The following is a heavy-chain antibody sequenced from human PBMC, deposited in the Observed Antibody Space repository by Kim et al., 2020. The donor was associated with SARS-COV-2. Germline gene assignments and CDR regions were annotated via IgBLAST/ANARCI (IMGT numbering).Heavy chain of an antibody. CDR2: ISSNGGST. V-gene: IGHV3-64D*06. J-gene: IGHJ1*01. Sequence: GGSLRLSCSASGFTFSSYAMHWVRQAPGKGLEYVSAISSNGGSTYYADSVKGRFTISRDNSKNTLYLQMSSLRAEDTAVYYCVKTAQVGYFDSLRFSGAEYFQHWGQGTLVTVSS. D-gene: IGHD3-9*01. CDR3: VKTAQVGYFDSLRFSGAEYFQH. CDR1: GFTFSSYA.